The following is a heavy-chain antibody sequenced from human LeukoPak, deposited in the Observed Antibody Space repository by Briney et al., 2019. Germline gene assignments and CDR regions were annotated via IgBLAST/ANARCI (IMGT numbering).Heavy chain of an antibody. CDR3: SRENTADGYPFYFDY. D-gene: IGHD5-18*01. J-gene: IGHJ4*02. CDR2: THTSGDT. V-gene: IGHV4-4*07. Sequence: SETLSLTCTVSGGSLNTYYWSWIRQSAGKGLEWIGRTHTSGDTNYNPSLKSRLTMSVDTSRNQFSLKLSSVTAADAAVYYCSRENTADGYPFYFDYWGQGTLV. CDR1: GGSLNTYY.